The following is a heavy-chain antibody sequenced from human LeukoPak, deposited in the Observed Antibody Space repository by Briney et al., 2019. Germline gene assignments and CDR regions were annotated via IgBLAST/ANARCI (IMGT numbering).Heavy chain of an antibody. CDR1: GFTVSSNY. D-gene: IGHD3-22*01. CDR2: IYSGGST. CDR3: ARAHYASSNIKVPFDV. Sequence: GGSLRLSCAASGFTVSSNYMSWVRQAPGKGLEWVSVIYSGGSTYYGDSVRGRFTISRDNSKNTLYLQMNNLRAEDTAVYYCARAHYASSNIKVPFDVWGKGTTVTVSS. V-gene: IGHV3-66*01. J-gene: IGHJ6*04.